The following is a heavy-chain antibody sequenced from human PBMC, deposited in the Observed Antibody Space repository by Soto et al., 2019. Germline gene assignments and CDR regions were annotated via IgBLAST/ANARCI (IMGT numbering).Heavy chain of an antibody. CDR2: ISYDGSNK. J-gene: IGHJ4*02. CDR3: AKDRNYYDSSGYDY. V-gene: IGHV3-30-3*01. Sequence: GGSLRLSCAASGFTFSSYAMHWVRQAPGKGLEWVAVISYDGSNKYYADSVKGRFTISRDNSKNTLYLQMNSLRAEDTAVYYCAKDRNYYDSSGYDYWGQGTLVTVSS. D-gene: IGHD3-22*01. CDR1: GFTFSSYA.